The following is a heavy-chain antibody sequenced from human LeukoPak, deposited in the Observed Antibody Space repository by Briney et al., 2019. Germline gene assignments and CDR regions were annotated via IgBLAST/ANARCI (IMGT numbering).Heavy chain of an antibody. J-gene: IGHJ4*02. CDR2: IYYTGGT. Sequence: SETLSLTCTVSGGSIGSNYWTWIRQPPGKGLEYIGYIYYTGGTNYSPSLRSRVTMSVDTSKNQFSLKLSSVTAADTAVYYCARGGGYASPIGYWGQGALVTVSS. CDR1: GGSIGSNY. D-gene: IGHD5-12*01. V-gene: IGHV4-59*08. CDR3: ARGGGYASPIGY.